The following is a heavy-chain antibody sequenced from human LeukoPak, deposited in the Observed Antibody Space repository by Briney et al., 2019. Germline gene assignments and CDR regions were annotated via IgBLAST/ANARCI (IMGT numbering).Heavy chain of an antibody. Sequence: SETLSLTCAVYGGSFSGYYWSWIRQPPGKGLEWIGEINHSGSTNYNPSLKSRVTISVDTSKNQFSLKLSSVTAADTAVYYCAGQSNWYFDLWGRGTLVTVSS. J-gene: IGHJ2*01. V-gene: IGHV4-34*01. CDR1: GGSFSGYY. CDR3: AGQSNWYFDL. CDR2: INHSGST.